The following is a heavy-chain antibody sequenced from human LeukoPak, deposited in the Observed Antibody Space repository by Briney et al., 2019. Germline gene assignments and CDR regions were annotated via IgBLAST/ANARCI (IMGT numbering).Heavy chain of an antibody. D-gene: IGHD2-15*01. V-gene: IGHV4-59*06. Sequence: SETLSLTCTASGGSISSYYWSWIRQPAGKGLEWIGYIYHGGSTHYNPSLESRVTLSMDRSKKQFYLKLASATAADTAVYYCARMVVDITRYFDPWGQGTLVTVSS. J-gene: IGHJ5*02. CDR1: GGSISSYY. CDR2: IYHGGST. CDR3: ARMVVDITRYFDP.